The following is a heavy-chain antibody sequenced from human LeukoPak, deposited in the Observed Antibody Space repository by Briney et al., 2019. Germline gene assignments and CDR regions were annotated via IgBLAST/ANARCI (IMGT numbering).Heavy chain of an antibody. J-gene: IGHJ4*02. D-gene: IGHD3-10*01. Sequence: PSETLSLTCTVSGDSISSYYWSWIRQPPGKGLEWIGYIYYSGSTNYNPSLKSRVTISVDTSKNQFSLKLSSVTAADTAVYYCARDPLLDYYGSGETDYWGQGTLVTVSS. CDR3: ARDPLLDYYGSGETDY. CDR1: GDSISSYY. V-gene: IGHV4-59*12. CDR2: IYYSGST.